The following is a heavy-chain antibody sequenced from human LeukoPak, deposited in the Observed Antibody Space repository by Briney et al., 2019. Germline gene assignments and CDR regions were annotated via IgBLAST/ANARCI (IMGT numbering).Heavy chain of an antibody. CDR2: XSAYNGNT. D-gene: IGHD3-3*01. J-gene: IGHJ6*02. CDR3: ATALTIFGVVPDYYGMDV. V-gene: IGHV1-18*01. Sequence: QAPGQGLEWMGWXSAYNGNTNYAQKLQGRVTMTTDTSTSTAYMELRSLRSEDTAVYYCATALTIFGVVPDYYGMDVWGQGTTVTVSS.